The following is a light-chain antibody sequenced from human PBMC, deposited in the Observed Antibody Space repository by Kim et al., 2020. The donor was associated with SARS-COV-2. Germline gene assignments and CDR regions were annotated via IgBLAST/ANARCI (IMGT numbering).Light chain of an antibody. CDR1: QDIANS. V-gene: IGKV1-27*01. CDR3: QKYNSAPWT. Sequence: SASVGDRVTITCRASQDIANSLAWYQQKPGKVPKLLIYAASTLQSGVPSRFSGSGSGTQFTLTIGSLQTEDVATYYCQKYNSAPWTFGPGTKLEI. J-gene: IGKJ1*01. CDR2: AAS.